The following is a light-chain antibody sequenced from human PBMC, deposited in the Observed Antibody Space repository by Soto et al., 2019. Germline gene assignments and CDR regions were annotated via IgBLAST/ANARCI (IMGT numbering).Light chain of an antibody. CDR2: KAS. V-gene: IGKV1-5*03. Sequence: DIQMTQSPSTLSGSVGDRVTITCRASQTISSWLAWYQQKPGQAXKLXIYKASTLKSGVPSRFSGSGSGTEFTLTISSLQPDDFATYYCQHYNSYSEAFGQGTKVDIK. CDR1: QTISSW. J-gene: IGKJ1*01. CDR3: QHYNSYSEA.